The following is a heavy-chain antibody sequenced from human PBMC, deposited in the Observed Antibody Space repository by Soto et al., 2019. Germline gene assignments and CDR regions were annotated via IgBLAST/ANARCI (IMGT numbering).Heavy chain of an antibody. Sequence: PGGSLRLSCAASGFTCSDYYMSWIRQAPGKGLEWVSYISSSSSYTNYADSVKGRFTISRDNAKNSLYLQMNSLRAEDTAVYYCARVGRQWFNFDYWGQGPLVTVSS. J-gene: IGHJ4*02. CDR2: ISSSSSYT. V-gene: IGHV3-11*06. CDR1: GFTCSDYY. CDR3: ARVGRQWFNFDY. D-gene: IGHD3-22*01.